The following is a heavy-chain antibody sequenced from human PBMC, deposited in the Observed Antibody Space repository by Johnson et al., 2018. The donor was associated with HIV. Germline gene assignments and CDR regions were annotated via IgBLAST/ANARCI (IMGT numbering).Heavy chain of an antibody. J-gene: IGHJ3*02. D-gene: IGHD3-16*01. V-gene: IGHV3-66*01. CDR2: IYSGGTT. CDR3: ARDRHSGGGDADAFDI. Sequence: VQLVESGGGLVQPGGSLRLSCAASGFSVSNKYMRWVRQAPGKGLEWVSVIYSGGTTYHADSVKGRFTISRDNSKNTLYLQMNSLRAEDTAVYYCARDRHSGGGDADAFDIWGQGTLVSVSS. CDR1: GFSVSNKY.